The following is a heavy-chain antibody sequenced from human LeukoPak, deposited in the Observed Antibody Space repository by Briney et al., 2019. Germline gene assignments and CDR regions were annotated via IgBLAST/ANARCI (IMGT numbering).Heavy chain of an antibody. CDR1: GFTFSNYF. CDR2: IKQDGSEK. V-gene: IGHV3-7*01. J-gene: IGHJ4*02. Sequence: PGGSLRLSCAASGFTFSNYFMTWVRQAPGKGLDWVANIKQDGSEKYYMDSVKGRFTISRDNAKNSLYLEMNSLTVEDTAVYYCAKEIWPTVTTPGHTHFDYWGQGTLVTVSS. D-gene: IGHD4-17*01. CDR3: AKEIWPTVTTPGHTHFDY.